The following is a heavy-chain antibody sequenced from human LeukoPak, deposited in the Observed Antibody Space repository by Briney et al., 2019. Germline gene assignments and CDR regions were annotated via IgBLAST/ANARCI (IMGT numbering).Heavy chain of an antibody. CDR1: GFTFSNYA. CDR3: AKWGDYDVLTGYYVPDY. V-gene: IGHV3-23*01. Sequence: GASLRLSCAASGFTFSNYAMSWVRQAPGKGLEWVSAILGSGVTTYYADSVKGRFTVSRDNSKSTLYLQMNTLRAEDSALYYCAKWGDYDVLTGYYVPDYWGQGTLVTVSS. D-gene: IGHD3-9*01. CDR2: ILGSGVTT. J-gene: IGHJ4*02.